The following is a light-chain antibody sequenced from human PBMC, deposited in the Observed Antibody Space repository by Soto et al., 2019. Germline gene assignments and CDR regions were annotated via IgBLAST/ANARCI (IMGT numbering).Light chain of an antibody. J-gene: IGKJ3*01. Sequence: EIVLTQSPGTLSLSPGERATLSCRASQSVSSSYLAWYQQKPGQAPRLLIYGTFSRATVIPGRFSGSGSETVFTLTISRLEPEDFAEYYCQQYGSSPVTFGPGTKVDIK. CDR2: GTF. CDR1: QSVSSSY. V-gene: IGKV3-20*01. CDR3: QQYGSSPVT.